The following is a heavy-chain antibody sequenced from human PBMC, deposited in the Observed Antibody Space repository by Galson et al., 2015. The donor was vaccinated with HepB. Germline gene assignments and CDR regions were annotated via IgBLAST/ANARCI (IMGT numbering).Heavy chain of an antibody. CDR1: GFTFNNYK. CDR3: VREPQFALFDH. Sequence: SLRLSCAATSGFTFNNYKIHWVRHVPGKGLVWVAYIDSDERGTKYADSVKGRFTISRDNSRNTVTLQLNTLGTEDTAVYFCVREPQFALFDHWGQGILVAVSS. D-gene: IGHD3-10*01. CDR2: IDSDERGT. J-gene: IGHJ4*02. V-gene: IGHV3-74*03.